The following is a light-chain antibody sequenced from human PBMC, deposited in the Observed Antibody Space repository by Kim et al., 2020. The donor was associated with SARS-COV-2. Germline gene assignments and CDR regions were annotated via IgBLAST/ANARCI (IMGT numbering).Light chain of an antibody. CDR1: SSDVGGYNY. CDR3: CSYAGNYIRV. V-gene: IGLV2-11*01. Sequence: SELTQPRSVSGSPGQSVTISCTGTSSDVGGYNYVSWYQQYPGKAPNLIIYNFSKRPSGVPDRFSGSNSGNTASLTISGLQAEDEADYYCCSYAGNYIRVFGGGTKVTVL. CDR2: NFS. J-gene: IGLJ3*02.